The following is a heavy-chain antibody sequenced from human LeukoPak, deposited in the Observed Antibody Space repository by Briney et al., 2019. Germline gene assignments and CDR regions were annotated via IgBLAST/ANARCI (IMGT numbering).Heavy chain of an antibody. CDR1: GFTFSSYA. V-gene: IGHV3-23*01. CDR3: AKDGGLQLDY. Sequence: QPGGSLRLSCVAFGFTFSSYAMSWVRQAPGKGLEWVSAISGSGGSTYYADAVKGRFTISRDNSKNTLYLQMNSLRAEDTAVYYCAKDGGLQLDYWGQGTLVTVSS. CDR2: ISGSGGST. J-gene: IGHJ4*02. D-gene: IGHD5-24*01.